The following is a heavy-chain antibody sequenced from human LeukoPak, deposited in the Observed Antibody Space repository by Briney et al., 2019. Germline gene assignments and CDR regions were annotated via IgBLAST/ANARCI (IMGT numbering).Heavy chain of an antibody. CDR2: IYYSGST. CDR3: ARLFEGPFDYYYMDV. J-gene: IGHJ6*03. Sequence: SETLSLTCTVSGGSISSYYWGWIRQPPGKGLEWIGSIYYSGSTYYNPSLKSRVTISVDTSKNQFSLKLSSVTAADTAVYYCARLFEGPFDYYYMDVWGKGTTVTVSS. V-gene: IGHV4-39*01. D-gene: IGHD3-9*01. CDR1: GGSISSYY.